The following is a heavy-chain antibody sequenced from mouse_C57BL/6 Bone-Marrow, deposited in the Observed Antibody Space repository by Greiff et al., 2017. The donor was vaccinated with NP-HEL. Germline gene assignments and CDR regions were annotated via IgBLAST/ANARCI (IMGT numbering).Heavy chain of an antibody. J-gene: IGHJ1*03. Sequence: VQLQESGAELVKPGASVKQSCKASGYTFTEYTIHWVKQRSGQGLEWIGWFYPGSGSIKYNEKFKDKATLTADKSSSPVYMELSRLTSEDSAVYFCARHERAYGSSYSWYFDVWGTGTTVTVSS. CDR2: FYPGSGSI. V-gene: IGHV1-62-2*01. CDR1: GYTFTEYT. D-gene: IGHD1-1*01. CDR3: ARHERAYGSSYSWYFDV.